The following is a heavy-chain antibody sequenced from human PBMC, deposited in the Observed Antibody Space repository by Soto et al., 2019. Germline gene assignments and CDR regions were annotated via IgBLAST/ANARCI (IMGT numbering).Heavy chain of an antibody. V-gene: IGHV3-48*02. D-gene: IGHD3-10*01. J-gene: IGHJ4*02. Sequence: PGGSLILSCAASGFTFSSFAMNWVRQAPGKGLEWLSYISSTTSTIYYADSVKGRFTISRVNAKNSLYLQMNSLTDEDTAVYFCARNTRGSGSYYPHPFDYWGQGTLVTVSS. CDR3: ARNTRGSGSYYPHPFDY. CDR2: ISSTTSTI. CDR1: GFTFSSFA.